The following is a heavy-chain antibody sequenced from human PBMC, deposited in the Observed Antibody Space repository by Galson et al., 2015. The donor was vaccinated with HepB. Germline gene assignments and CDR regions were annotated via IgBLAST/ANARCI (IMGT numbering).Heavy chain of an antibody. CDR1: GFTFNTYG. D-gene: IGHD7-27*01. J-gene: IGHJ3*02. Sequence: SLRLSCAASGFTFNTYGMHWVRQAPGKGLEWVAIIWYDGSNKYYGDSVKGRFTISRDNSKNTLYLQMNSLRAEDTAVYYCARDGSGESLAAFDIWGQGTRVTVSS. V-gene: IGHV3-33*01. CDR2: IWYDGSNK. CDR3: ARDGSGESLAAFDI.